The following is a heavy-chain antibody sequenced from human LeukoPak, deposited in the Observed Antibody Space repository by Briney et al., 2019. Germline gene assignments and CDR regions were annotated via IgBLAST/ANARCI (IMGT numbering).Heavy chain of an antibody. V-gene: IGHV3-23*01. D-gene: IGHD3-22*01. J-gene: IGHJ4*02. CDR1: GFTFSSYA. CDR3: AKDYNYDSSGYSFGY. CDR2: ISGSGGRT. Sequence: GGSLRLSCAASGFTFSSYAMSWVRQAPGKGLEWASSISGSGGRTYYADSVKGRFIISRDNSKNTLYLQMNSLRVEDTAVYYCAKDYNYDSSGYSFGYWGQGTLVTVSS.